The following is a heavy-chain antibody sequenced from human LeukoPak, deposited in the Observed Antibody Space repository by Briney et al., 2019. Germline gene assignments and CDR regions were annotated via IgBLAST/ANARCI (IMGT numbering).Heavy chain of an antibody. Sequence: SETLSLTCTVSGGSVSDDNHYWSWIRQPAGRGLEWIGRIYTSGSTNYNPSLKSRVTMSVDTSKNQFSLKLSSVTAADTAVYYCARDPPEDYDFWSGSNWFDPWGQGTLVTVSS. J-gene: IGHJ5*02. D-gene: IGHD3-3*01. V-gene: IGHV4-61*02. CDR3: ARDPPEDYDFWSGSNWFDP. CDR1: GGSVSDDNHY. CDR2: IYTSGST.